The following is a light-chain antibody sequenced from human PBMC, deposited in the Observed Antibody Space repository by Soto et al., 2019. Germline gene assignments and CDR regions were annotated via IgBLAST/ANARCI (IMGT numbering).Light chain of an antibody. V-gene: IGLV2-8*01. CDR1: SSDVGGYNY. CDR3: SSYVGSNNFV. Sequence: QSALTQPPSASGSPGQSVTISCTGTSSDVGGYNYVSWYQQHPGKAPKLMIYEVSKRPSGVPDRFSGSKSGNTASLTVSGLQAEDEAHYYCSSYVGSNNFVFGTGTKLTVL. J-gene: IGLJ1*01. CDR2: EVS.